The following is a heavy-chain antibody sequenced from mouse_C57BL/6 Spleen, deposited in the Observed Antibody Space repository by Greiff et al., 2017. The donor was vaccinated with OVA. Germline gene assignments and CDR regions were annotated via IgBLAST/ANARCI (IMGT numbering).Heavy chain of an antibody. CDR3: ARERTGSVDY. J-gene: IGHJ2*01. D-gene: IGHD4-1*01. Sequence: QVQLQQPGAELVRPGSSVKLSCKASGYTFTSYWMHWVQQRPIQGLEWIGNIDPSDSATHYNQKFKDKATLTVDKSSSTAYRQLSSLTAEDSAVYYCARERTGSVDYWGKGTTLTVSS. CDR1: GYTFTSYW. CDR2: IDPSDSAT. V-gene: IGHV1-52*01.